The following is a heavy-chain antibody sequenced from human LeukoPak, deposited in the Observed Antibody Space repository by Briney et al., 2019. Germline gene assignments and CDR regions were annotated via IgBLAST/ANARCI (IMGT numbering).Heavy chain of an antibody. V-gene: IGHV1-18*01. CDR1: GYTFTSYG. CDR2: ISAYNGNT. D-gene: IGHD3-10*01. Sequence: ASVKVSCKASGYTFTSYGISWVRQAPGQGLEWMGWISAYNGNTNYAQKLQGRVTMTTDTSTSTAYMELRRLRSDDTAVYYCARVTTMVRGVIGFPADYWGQGTLVTVSS. CDR3: ARVTTMVRGVIGFPADY. J-gene: IGHJ4*02.